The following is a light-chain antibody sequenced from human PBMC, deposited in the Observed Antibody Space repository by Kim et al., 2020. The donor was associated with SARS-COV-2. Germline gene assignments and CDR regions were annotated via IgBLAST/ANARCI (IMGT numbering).Light chain of an antibody. V-gene: IGLV1-44*01. CDR3: ATWDDSLNGWV. CDR2: TNS. J-gene: IGLJ3*02. Sequence: GQRVTISCSGNSSNIGNNNVNWSQQFPGAAPRLLIYTNSQRPSGVPDRFSGSKSGTSAYLAISDLQSEDEADYYCATWDDSLNGWVFGGGTQLTVL. CDR1: SSNIGNNN.